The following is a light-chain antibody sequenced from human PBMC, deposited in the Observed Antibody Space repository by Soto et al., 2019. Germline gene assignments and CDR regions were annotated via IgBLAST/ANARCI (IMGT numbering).Light chain of an antibody. CDR1: QSVSSY. J-gene: IGKJ4*01. CDR3: QQRSNWPPVT. V-gene: IGKV3-11*01. Sequence: EIVLTQSPATLSLSPGERATLSCRASQSVSSYLAWYQQTPGQAPRLPIYDASNRATGIPARFSGSGSGTDFTLTISSLEPEDFAIYYCQQRSNWPPVTFGGGTKVEIK. CDR2: DAS.